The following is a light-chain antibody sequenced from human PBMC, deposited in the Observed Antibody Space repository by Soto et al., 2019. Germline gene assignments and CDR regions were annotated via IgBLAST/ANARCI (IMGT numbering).Light chain of an antibody. CDR2: SNN. CDR3: AAWDDSLNGPV. Sequence: QSVLTQPPSASGTPGQSVTISCSGSSSNIGGYTVNWYQQLPRTAPRLLIYSNNQRPSGVPDRFSGSKSGTSASLAISGLQSEDEADYYCAAWDDSLNGPVFGGGTKLTVL. V-gene: IGLV1-44*01. CDR1: SSNIGGYT. J-gene: IGLJ2*01.